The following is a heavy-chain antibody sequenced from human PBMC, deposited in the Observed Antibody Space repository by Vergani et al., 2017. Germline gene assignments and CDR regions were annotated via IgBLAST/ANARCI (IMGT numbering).Heavy chain of an antibody. CDR2: ISGSGGST. J-gene: IGHJ2*01. CDR3: AKLGGSTSFVGYFDL. D-gene: IGHD2-2*01. Sequence: EVQLLESGGGLVQPGGSLILSCAASGFTFSSYAMSWVRQAPGKGLEWVSAISGSGGSTYYADSVKGRFTISRDNSKNTLYLQMNSLRAEDTAVYYCAKLGGSTSFVGYFDLWGRGTLVTVSS. V-gene: IGHV3-23*01. CDR1: GFTFSSYA.